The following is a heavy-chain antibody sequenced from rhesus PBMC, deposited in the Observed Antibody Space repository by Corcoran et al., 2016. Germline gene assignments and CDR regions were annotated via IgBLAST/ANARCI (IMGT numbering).Heavy chain of an antibody. D-gene: IGHD3S6*01. CDR3: ARGDDYGYYYSRGFDY. CDR2: SSYSGST. V-gene: IGHV4-122*02. Sequence: QLQMQESGPGLVKPSETLSLTCAVSGYSISSGYGWSWIRQPPGKGLEWIVYSSYSGSTSHNPSLKSRVTSSRDTSKNQVSRKLSSVTAADTAVYYCARGDDYGYYYSRGFDYWGQGVLVTVSS. CDR1: GYSISSGYG. J-gene: IGHJ4*01.